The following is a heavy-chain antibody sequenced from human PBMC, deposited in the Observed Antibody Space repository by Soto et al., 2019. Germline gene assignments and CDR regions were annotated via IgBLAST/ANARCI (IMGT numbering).Heavy chain of an antibody. CDR2: IYYSGTT. V-gene: IGHV4-59*12. Sequence: PSETLSLTCTVSGDSLSTYYWTWIRQPPGRRLEWIGYIYYSGTTDYNPSLEGRVTISVDTSKNQFSLHLRSVTAADTAVYYCASEFTMVRGERYYGMDVWGQGTTVTVSS. CDR1: GDSLSTYY. CDR3: ASEFTMVRGERYYGMDV. J-gene: IGHJ6*02. D-gene: IGHD3-10*01.